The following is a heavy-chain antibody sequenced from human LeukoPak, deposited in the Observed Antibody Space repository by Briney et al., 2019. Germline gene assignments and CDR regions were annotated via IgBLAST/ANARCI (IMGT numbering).Heavy chain of an antibody. Sequence: ASVKVSCKASGYTFTSYGISWVRQAPGQGLEWMGWISAYNGNTNYAQKLQGRVTMTTDTSTSTAYMELRSLRSDDTAVYYCARVGATVVRGYYFDYWGQGTLVTVSS. D-gene: IGHD4-23*01. V-gene: IGHV1-18*01. CDR3: ARVGATVVRGYYFDY. CDR1: GYTFTSYG. J-gene: IGHJ4*02. CDR2: ISAYNGNT.